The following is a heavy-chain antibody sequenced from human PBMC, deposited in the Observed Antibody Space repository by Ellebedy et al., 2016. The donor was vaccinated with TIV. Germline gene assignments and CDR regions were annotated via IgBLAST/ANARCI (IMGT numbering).Heavy chain of an antibody. J-gene: IGHJ4*02. CDR3: AKGLVLMVYAHDY. V-gene: IGHV3-7*01. CDR1: GFTFSSYW. Sequence: GGSLRLXXVASGFTFSSYWMSWVRQAPGKGLEWVANIKEDGSDKYYVDSVKGRFTISRDNAKNSLYLQMNSLRAEDTAVYYCAKGLVLMVYAHDYWGQGTLVTVSS. CDR2: IKEDGSDK. D-gene: IGHD2-8*01.